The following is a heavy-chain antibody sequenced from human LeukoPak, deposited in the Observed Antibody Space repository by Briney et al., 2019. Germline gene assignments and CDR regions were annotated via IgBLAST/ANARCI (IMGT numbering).Heavy chain of an antibody. D-gene: IGHD3-22*01. CDR1: GGSISSYY. V-gene: IGHV4-59*08. J-gene: IGHJ6*03. CDR2: IYYSGST. CDR3: ARQVADSSGYYYYYYYYYMDV. Sequence: PSETLSLTCTVSGGSISSYYWSWIRQPPGKGLEWIGYIYYSGSTNYNPSLKSRVTISVDTSKNQFSLKLSSVTAADTAVYYCARQVADSSGYYYYYYYYYMDVWGKGTTVTISS.